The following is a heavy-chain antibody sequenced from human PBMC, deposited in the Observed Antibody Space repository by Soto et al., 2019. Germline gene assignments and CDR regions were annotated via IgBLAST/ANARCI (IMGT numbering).Heavy chain of an antibody. Sequence: QVQLVQSGAEVKKPGASVKVSCKASGYTFTNYYIHWVRQAPGQGLEWMGIINPGGGRTNYAQKFQGRVTMTRDTSTSTVYLELSSLRSEDTAVYYCARDLSSYSSGWYDLWGRGTLVTVSS. CDR2: INPGGGRT. CDR3: ARDLSSYSSGWYDL. CDR1: GYTFTNYY. D-gene: IGHD6-19*01. J-gene: IGHJ2*01. V-gene: IGHV1-46*01.